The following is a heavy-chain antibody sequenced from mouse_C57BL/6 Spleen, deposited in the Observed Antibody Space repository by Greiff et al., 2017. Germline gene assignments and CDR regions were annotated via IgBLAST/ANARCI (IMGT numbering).Heavy chain of an antibody. D-gene: IGHD2-1*01. CDR3: ASNIGNYPAWCAY. CDR2: IDPEDGEP. V-gene: IGHV14-2*01. Sequence: EVKLQQSGAELVKPGASVKLSCTASGFNIKDYYMHWVKQRTEQGLEWIGRIDPEDGEPKYAPKFQGKATITADTSSNTAYLQLSSLTSEDTAVYYCASNIGNYPAWCAYWGQGTLVTVSA. CDR1: GFNIKDYY. J-gene: IGHJ3*01.